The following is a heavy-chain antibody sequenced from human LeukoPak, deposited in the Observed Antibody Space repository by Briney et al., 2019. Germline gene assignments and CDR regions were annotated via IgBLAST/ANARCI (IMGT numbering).Heavy chain of an antibody. CDR2: ISSSGDSI. D-gene: IGHD1-26*01. J-gene: IGHJ3*02. CDR1: GFSLTTYE. Sequence: GGSLRLSCAASGFSLTTYERNWVRQAPGEGLEWVSYISSSGDSIYYADPVKRRFTISRDNAKNSLSLQMNSLRAEDTAIYYCARDRRVGATWSVGAFDIWGQGTTVTVSS. V-gene: IGHV3-48*03. CDR3: ARDRRVGATWSVGAFDI.